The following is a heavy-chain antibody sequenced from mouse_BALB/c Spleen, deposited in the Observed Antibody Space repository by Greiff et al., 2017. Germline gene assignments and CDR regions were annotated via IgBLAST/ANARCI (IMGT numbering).Heavy chain of an antibody. J-gene: IGHJ1*01. Sequence: QVQLQQSGAELVRPGASVKISCKASGYTFTSYWMHWVKQRPGQGLEWIGEINPSNGRTNYNEKFKSKATLTVHKSSSTAYMQLSSLTSEDSAVYYCATYYYGSYFDVWGAGTTVTVSS. D-gene: IGHD1-1*01. V-gene: IGHV1S81*02. CDR2: INPSNGRT. CDR1: GYTFTSYW. CDR3: ATYYYGSYFDV.